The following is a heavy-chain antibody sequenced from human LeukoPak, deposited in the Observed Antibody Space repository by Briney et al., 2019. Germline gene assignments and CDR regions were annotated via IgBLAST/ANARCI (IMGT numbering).Heavy chain of an antibody. V-gene: IGHV4-34*01. CDR2: INHSGST. J-gene: IGHJ5*02. CDR3: ARDIIVVVSAVRREAWFDP. D-gene: IGHD2-2*01. Sequence: SETLSLTCAVYGGSFSGYYWSWVRQPPGKGLEWIGEINHSGSTNYNPSLKSRVTISVDTSKNQFSLKLSSVTAADTAVYYCARDIIVVVSAVRREAWFDPWGQGTLVTVSS. CDR1: GGSFSGYY.